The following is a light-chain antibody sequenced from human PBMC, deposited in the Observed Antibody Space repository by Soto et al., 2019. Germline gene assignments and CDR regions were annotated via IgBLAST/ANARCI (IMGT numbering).Light chain of an antibody. V-gene: IGLV3-1*01. CDR1: KLGDKY. CDR2: QHS. CDR3: QAWDSSTGV. J-gene: IGLJ1*01. Sequence: SYELTQPPSVSVSPGQTASITCSGDKLGDKYACWYQQKPGQYPVLVIYQHSTRPSGITERFSGSNSGNTATLTISWTQAMDEADYYCQAWDSSTGVFGTGTKLTVL.